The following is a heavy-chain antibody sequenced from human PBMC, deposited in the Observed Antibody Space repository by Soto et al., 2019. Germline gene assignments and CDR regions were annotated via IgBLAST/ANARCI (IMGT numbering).Heavy chain of an antibody. Sequence: QVQLVQSGAEVKKPGASVKVSCKASGYTFTSYYMHWVRQAPGQGLEWMGIINPSGGSTSYAQKFQGRVTMTRDTSTSTVYMELSSLRSEDTAVYYCALPRVDPPLAYYYYDGMDVWGQGTTVTVSS. D-gene: IGHD2-15*01. J-gene: IGHJ6*02. CDR2: INPSGGST. CDR1: GYTFTSYY. V-gene: IGHV1-46*01. CDR3: ALPRVDPPLAYYYYDGMDV.